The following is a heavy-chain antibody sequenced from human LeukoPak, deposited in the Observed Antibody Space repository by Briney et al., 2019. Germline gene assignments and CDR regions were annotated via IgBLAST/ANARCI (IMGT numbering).Heavy chain of an antibody. CDR2: IRYDGSNK. D-gene: IGHD3-10*01. CDR3: AKASVWTMVRVVSYFDD. V-gene: IGHV3-30*02. J-gene: IGHJ4*02. CDR1: GFTFSSYG. Sequence: GGSLRLSCAASGFTFSSYGMHWVRQAPGKGLEWVSFIRYDGSNKYYADSVKGRFTISRDNAKNSLYLQMNSLRAEDTAVYYCAKASVWTMVRVVSYFDDWGQGIQVTVSS.